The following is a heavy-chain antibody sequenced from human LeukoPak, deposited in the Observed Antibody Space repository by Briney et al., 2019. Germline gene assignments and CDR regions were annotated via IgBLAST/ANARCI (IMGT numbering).Heavy chain of an antibody. CDR1: GFTFSSYE. Sequence: GGSLRLSCAASGFTFSSYEMNWVRQAPGKGLEWVSYISSSGSTIYYADSVKGRFTISRDNAKNSLYLQMNSLRAEDTAVYYCARDSDSFYYDSSGYSGYNDYWGQGTLVTVSS. V-gene: IGHV3-48*03. CDR3: ARDSDSFYYDSSGYSGYNDY. J-gene: IGHJ4*02. CDR2: ISSSGSTI. D-gene: IGHD3-22*01.